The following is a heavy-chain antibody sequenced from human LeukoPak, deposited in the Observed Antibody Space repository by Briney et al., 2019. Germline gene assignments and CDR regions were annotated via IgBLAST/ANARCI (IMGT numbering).Heavy chain of an antibody. Sequence: SETLSLTCTVSGYSISSGYYWYWIRQPAGKGLEWIGHIYTSGSMNYNPSLKSRVTISVDTSKNQFSLKLTSVTAADTAVYYCTKGRGIWGQGTLVTVSS. CDR3: TKGRGI. J-gene: IGHJ4*02. D-gene: IGHD3-10*01. V-gene: IGHV4-61*09. CDR1: GYSISSGYY. CDR2: IYTSGSM.